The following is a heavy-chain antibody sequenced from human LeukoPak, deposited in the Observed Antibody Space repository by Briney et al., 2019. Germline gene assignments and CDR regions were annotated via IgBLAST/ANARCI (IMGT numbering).Heavy chain of an antibody. CDR2: INSDGSST. V-gene: IGHV3-74*01. CDR1: GFTFSSYW. CDR3: ARDPYCSGGSCYFPNWFDP. D-gene: IGHD2-15*01. Sequence: GGSLRLSCAASGFTFSSYWMHWFRQAPGKGLVWVSRINSDGSSTSYADSVKGRFTISRDNAKNTLYLQMNSLRAEDTAVYYCARDPYCSGGSCYFPNWFDPWGQGTLVTVSS. J-gene: IGHJ5*02.